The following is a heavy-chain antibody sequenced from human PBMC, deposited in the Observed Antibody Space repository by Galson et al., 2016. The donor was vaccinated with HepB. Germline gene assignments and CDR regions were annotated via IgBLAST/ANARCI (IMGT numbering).Heavy chain of an antibody. D-gene: IGHD2/OR15-2a*01. Sequence: SLRLSCAASGFTFSDHYIDWVRQAPGKGLEWVGRSRDKAHSYTTEYAASVKGRFAISRDESGNSLYLQMNSLNTEDTAVYYCARDFYDGSCHYMDYWGRGTLVTVSS. CDR1: GFTFSDHY. CDR3: ARDFYDGSCHYMDY. CDR2: SRDKAHSYTT. J-gene: IGHJ4*02. V-gene: IGHV3-72*01.